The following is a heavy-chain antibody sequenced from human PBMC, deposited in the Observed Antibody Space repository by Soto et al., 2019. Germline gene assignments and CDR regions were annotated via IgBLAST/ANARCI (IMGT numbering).Heavy chain of an antibody. CDR3: ARGPSSGCFDS. V-gene: IGHV1-3*01. Sequence: ASVKVSYKTSGYTFTTLFLHWMRQAPGQRLEWMGWINPANGNTLNSQKFLGRVSITRDTSATTAYMDLTSLTSEDTAVYYCARGPSSGCFDSWGQGTLVTVSS. CDR2: INPANGNT. D-gene: IGHD5-12*01. CDR1: GYTFTTLF. J-gene: IGHJ4*02.